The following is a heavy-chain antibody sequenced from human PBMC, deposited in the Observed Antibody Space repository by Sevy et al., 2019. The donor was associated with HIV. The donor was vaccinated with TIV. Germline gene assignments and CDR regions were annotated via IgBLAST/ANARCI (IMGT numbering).Heavy chain of an antibody. V-gene: IGHV3-23*01. CDR3: AKDVVGGYYDSSGYSDH. CDR1: GFTFTEFV. J-gene: IGHJ4*02. D-gene: IGHD3-22*01. Sequence: GGSLRLSCAASGFTFTEFVMSWVRQAPGKGLEWVSTINSGGGSTYYADSVKGRFTISRVNTQNTLDLQMNSLRADDTAVYYCAKDVVGGYYDSSGYSDHWGQGTLVTVSS. CDR2: INSGGGST.